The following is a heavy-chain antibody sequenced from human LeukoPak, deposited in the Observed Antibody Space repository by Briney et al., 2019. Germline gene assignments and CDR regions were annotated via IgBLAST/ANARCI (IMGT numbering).Heavy chain of an antibody. Sequence: ASVKVSCTASGYTFTSHGISWVRQAPGQGLEWMGWISAYNGNTNYARKLQGRVTMTTDTSTSTAYMELRSLRSDDTAVYYCARTLRYSYEDYWGQGTLVTVSS. V-gene: IGHV1-18*01. D-gene: IGHD5-18*01. CDR2: ISAYNGNT. CDR1: GYTFTSHG. J-gene: IGHJ4*02. CDR3: ARTLRYSYEDY.